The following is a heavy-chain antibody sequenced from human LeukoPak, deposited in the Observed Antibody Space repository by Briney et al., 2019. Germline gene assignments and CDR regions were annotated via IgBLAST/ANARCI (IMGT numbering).Heavy chain of an antibody. J-gene: IGHJ4*02. V-gene: IGHV1-69*13. CDR3: ARDRGWAGYSYGFYY. Sequence: AAVKVSCKASGGTFSSYAISWVRQAPGQGLEWMGGIIPIFGTANYAQKFQGRVTITADESTSTPYMELSSLRSEDTAVYYCARDRGWAGYSYGFYYWGQGTLVTVSS. CDR2: IIPIFGTA. CDR1: GGTFSSYA. D-gene: IGHD5-18*01.